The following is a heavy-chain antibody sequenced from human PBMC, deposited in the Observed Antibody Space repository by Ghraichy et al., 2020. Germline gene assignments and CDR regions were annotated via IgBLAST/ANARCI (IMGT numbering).Heavy chain of an antibody. CDR1: GFTFSGFG. Sequence: GESLNISCVGSGFTFSGFGMNWVRQSPGKGLEWVSYITSSGRSIFYADSVKGRFTISRDNAQNSLYLQMNSLRDEDTALYYCARGATVVRFFYYDGMDVLGQGTTVTVSS. D-gene: IGHD4-23*01. J-gene: IGHJ6*01. V-gene: IGHV3-48*02. CDR3: ARGATVVRFFYYDGMDV. CDR2: ITSSGRSI.